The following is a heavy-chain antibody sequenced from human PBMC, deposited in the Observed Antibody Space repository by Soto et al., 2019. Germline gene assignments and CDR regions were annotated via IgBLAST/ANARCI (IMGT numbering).Heavy chain of an antibody. V-gene: IGHV4-39*01. CDR3: ARQYITPELSWFDP. D-gene: IGHD1-20*01. CDR2: IYYRGST. J-gene: IGHJ5*02. CDR1: GGSISSSSYY. Sequence: PSETLSLTCTVSGGSISSSSYYWGWIGQPPGKGLEWIGSIYYRGSTYYNPSLRSRVTISVDTSKHQFSLKLNFVTAADTAVYYCARQYITPELSWFDPWGQGTLVTGSS.